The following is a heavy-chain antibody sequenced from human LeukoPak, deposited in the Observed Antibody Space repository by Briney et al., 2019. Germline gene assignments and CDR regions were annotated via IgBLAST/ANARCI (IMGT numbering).Heavy chain of an antibody. CDR1: GYTFNVYY. CDR2: INPNSCGA. Sequence: ASVIVSCRASGYTFNVYYMHCVPQAPGQGRVGVGWINPNSCGAKYAQNFQGRVTMNRDTSISTAYMDLSRLRSDDTAVYYCARGAAGIAGAVSWFDPWGQGTLVTVSS. J-gene: IGHJ5*02. V-gene: IGHV1-2*02. D-gene: IGHD6-13*01. CDR3: ARGAAGIAGAVSWFDP.